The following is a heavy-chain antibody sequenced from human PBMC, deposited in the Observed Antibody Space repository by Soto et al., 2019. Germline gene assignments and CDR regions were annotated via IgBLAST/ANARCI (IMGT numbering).Heavy chain of an antibody. D-gene: IGHD1-26*01. Sequence: EVQLLESGGGLVQPGGSLRLSCAASGFTFSSDAMRWVRQAPGKGLGWVSAISGSGVSTYYTVSVKGRFTISRDNSKNPLYLQMNSLRAEDTAVYYCARRGSGSYYDYWGQGTLVTVSS. V-gene: IGHV3-23*01. J-gene: IGHJ4*02. CDR1: GFTFSSDA. CDR3: ARRGSGSYYDY. CDR2: ISGSGVST.